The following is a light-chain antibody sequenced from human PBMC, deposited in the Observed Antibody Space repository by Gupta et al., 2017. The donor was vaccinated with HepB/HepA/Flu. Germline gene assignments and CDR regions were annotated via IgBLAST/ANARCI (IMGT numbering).Light chain of an antibody. Sequence: AIQMTQSPSSLSASAGDRVTITCRASQGIRNDLGWYQQKPGKAPKLLLYAASSLQSGVPSRFSGSGSRTDITLTISSLQPDDIATYFCLQDYNFPLTFGGGTKVEIK. CDR3: LQDYNFPLT. J-gene: IGKJ4*01. CDR2: AAS. CDR1: QGIRND. V-gene: IGKV1-6*01.